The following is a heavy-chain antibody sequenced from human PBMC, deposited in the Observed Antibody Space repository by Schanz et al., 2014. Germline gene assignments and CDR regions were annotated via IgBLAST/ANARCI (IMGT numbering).Heavy chain of an antibody. Sequence: EVQLVESGGGFVQPGGSLRLSCAASGFTFSTYAMNWVRQAPGKGLEWVSSISGSAGFTYYADSVQGRFTISRDNSKNTLYLQMNSLRTEDTAVYFCAREMDTAIGDYWGQGTLVTVSS. CDR3: AREMDTAIGDY. V-gene: IGHV3-23*04. CDR1: GFTFSTYA. D-gene: IGHD5-18*01. J-gene: IGHJ4*02. CDR2: ISGSAGFT.